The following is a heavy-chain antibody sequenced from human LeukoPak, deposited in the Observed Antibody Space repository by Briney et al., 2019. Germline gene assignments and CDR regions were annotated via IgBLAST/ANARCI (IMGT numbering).Heavy chain of an antibody. CDR2: IRYDGSDK. V-gene: IGHV3-30*02. J-gene: IGHJ4*02. Sequence: PGGSLRLSCAASAFTFSRYGMHWVRQAPGKGLEWVAFIRYDGSDKYYADSVKGRFTISRDNSKNTLYLQMNSLRSEDTALYYCAKRYNWNDGGFDYWGQGTLVTVSS. CDR1: AFTFSRYG. D-gene: IGHD1-1*01. CDR3: AKRYNWNDGGFDY.